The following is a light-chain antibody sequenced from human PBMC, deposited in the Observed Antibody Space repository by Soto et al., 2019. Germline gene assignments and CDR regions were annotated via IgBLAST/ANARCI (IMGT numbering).Light chain of an antibody. CDR2: AAS. CDR3: QQDGVSPLT. Sequence: EIVLTQTPPTLPLSPGERATLXCRASQTVSSNLAWYQQKPGQAPRLLIYAASTRAAAVPDRFTGSGSGTDFALTISRLEPEDFGVYYCQQDGVSPLTSAPGTKVDI. J-gene: IGKJ3*01. CDR1: QTVSSN. V-gene: IGKV3-20*01.